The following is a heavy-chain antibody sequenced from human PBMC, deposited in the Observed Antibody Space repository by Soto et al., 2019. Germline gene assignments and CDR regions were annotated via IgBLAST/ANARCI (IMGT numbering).Heavy chain of an antibody. CDR1: GYTFTSYD. CDR2: MNPNSGNT. J-gene: IGHJ6*03. D-gene: IGHD3-16*01. Sequence: ASVKVSCKASGYTFTSYDINWVRQATGQGLEWMGWMNPNSGNTGYAQKFQGRVTMTRNTSISTAYMELSSLRSEDTAVYYCASAPVLGAHNYYYYYMDVWCKGTTVTVS. CDR3: ASAPVLGAHNYYYYYMDV. V-gene: IGHV1-8*01.